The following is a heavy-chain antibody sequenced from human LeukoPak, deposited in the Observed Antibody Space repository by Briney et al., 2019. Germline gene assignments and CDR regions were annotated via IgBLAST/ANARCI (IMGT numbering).Heavy chain of an antibody. J-gene: IGHJ6*02. Sequence: GGSLRLSCAASGFTFSSYSMNWVRQAPGKGLEWVSYISSSSSTIYYADSVKGRFTISRDNAKNSLYLQMNSLRAEDTAVYYCATLQRGGANWYYYYYGMDVWGQGTTVTVSS. CDR3: ATLQRGGANWYYYYYGMDV. CDR1: GFTFSSYS. D-gene: IGHD3-16*01. V-gene: IGHV3-48*04. CDR2: ISSSSSTI.